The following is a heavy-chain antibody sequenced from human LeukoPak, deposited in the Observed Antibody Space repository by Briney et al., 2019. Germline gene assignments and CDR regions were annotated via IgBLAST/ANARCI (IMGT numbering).Heavy chain of an antibody. V-gene: IGHV3-23*01. CDR2: ISGSGSNT. D-gene: IGHD2-21*02. CDR3: AKGCGADWYPSDY. Sequence: GGSLRLSCAASGCTFSSYAMSWVRQAPGKGLEWVSTISGSGSNTYYADSVKGRFTISRDNSKSTLYLQMNSLRADDTAVYYCAKGCGADWYPSDYWGQGTLVTVSS. J-gene: IGHJ4*02. CDR1: GCTFSSYA.